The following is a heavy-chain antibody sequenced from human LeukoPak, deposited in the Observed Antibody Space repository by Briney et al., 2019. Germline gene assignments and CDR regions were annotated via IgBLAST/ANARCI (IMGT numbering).Heavy chain of an antibody. CDR3: ARDLGASVVPASADY. CDR2: IWYDGSNK. Sequence: GGSLRLSCAASGFTFSSYGMHWVRQASGKGLEWVAVIWYDGSNKYYADSVEGRFTISRDNSKNTLYLQMNSLRAEDTAVYYCARDLGASVVPASADYWGQGTLVTVSS. V-gene: IGHV3-33*01. D-gene: IGHD2-2*01. J-gene: IGHJ4*02. CDR1: GFTFSSYG.